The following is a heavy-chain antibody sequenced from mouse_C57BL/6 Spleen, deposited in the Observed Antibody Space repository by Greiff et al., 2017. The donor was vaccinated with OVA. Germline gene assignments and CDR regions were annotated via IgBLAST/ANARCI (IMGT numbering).Heavy chain of an antibody. CDR1: GYTFTSYW. V-gene: IGHV1-55*01. CDR2: IYPGSGST. J-gene: IGHJ3*01. D-gene: IGHD2-4*01. CDR3: ARGIGLRRDWFAY. Sequence: QVQLQQPGAELVKPGASVKMSCKASGYTFTSYWITWVKQRPGQGLAWIGDIYPGSGSTSYYEKFKSKATLTVDTSSSTAYMQLSSLTSEDSAVYYCARGIGLRRDWFAYWGQGTLVTVSA.